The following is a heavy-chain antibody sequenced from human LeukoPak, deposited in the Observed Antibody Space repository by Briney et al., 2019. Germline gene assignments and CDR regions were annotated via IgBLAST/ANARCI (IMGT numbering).Heavy chain of an antibody. CDR1: GGSISSYY. CDR3: ARETYYYGSGKANRMNAFDI. CDR2: IYYSGST. J-gene: IGHJ3*02. V-gene: IGHV4-59*12. Sequence: SETLSLTCTVSGGSISSYYWSWIRQPPGKGLEWIGYIYYSGSTNSNPSLKRRVTISVDTSKNQSSLKLSSVTAADTAVYYCARETYYYGSGKANRMNAFDIWGQGTMVTVSS. D-gene: IGHD3-10*01.